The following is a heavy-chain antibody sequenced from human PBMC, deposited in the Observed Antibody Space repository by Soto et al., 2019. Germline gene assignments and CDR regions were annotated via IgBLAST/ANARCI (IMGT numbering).Heavy chain of an antibody. Sequence: QVQLVQSGAEVKKPGASVKVSCKASGYTFTSYGISWVRQAPGQGLEWLGWISAYNGNTNYAQKLQGRVTMTTDTSTSTAYMELRSLRADDTAVYYCARDHSTDYGDYVRSGNYFDYWGQGTLVTVSS. CDR1: GYTFTSYG. V-gene: IGHV1-18*01. CDR3: ARDHSTDYGDYVRSGNYFDY. D-gene: IGHD4-17*01. J-gene: IGHJ4*02. CDR2: ISAYNGNT.